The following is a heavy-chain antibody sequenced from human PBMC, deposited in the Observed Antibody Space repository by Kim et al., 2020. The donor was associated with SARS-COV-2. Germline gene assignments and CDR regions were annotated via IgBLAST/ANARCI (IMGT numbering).Heavy chain of an antibody. CDR3: VNSPDLYCSGGSCHNNWFDP. CDR2: ISSNGGST. D-gene: IGHD2-15*01. V-gene: IGHV3-64D*09. J-gene: IGHJ5*02. Sequence: GGSLRLSCSASGFTFSSYAMHWVRQAPGKGLEYVSAISSNGGSTYYADSVKGRFTISRDNSKNTLYLQMSSLRAEDTAVYYCVNSPDLYCSGGSCHNNWFDPWGQGTLVTVSS. CDR1: GFTFSSYA.